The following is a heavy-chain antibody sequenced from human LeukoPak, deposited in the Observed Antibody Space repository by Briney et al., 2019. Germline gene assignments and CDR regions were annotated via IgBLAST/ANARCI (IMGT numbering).Heavy chain of an antibody. CDR3: AKGLLGLGDY. V-gene: IGHV3-30*02. CDR1: GFTFSNYG. Sequence: PGGSLRLSCAASGFTFSNYGMHWVRQAPGKGLEWVAFIRSDGSNKYSADSVKGRFTISRDNSKNTVYLQINSLRAEDTAVYYCAKGLLGLGDYWGQGTLVTVSS. CDR2: IRSDGSNK. D-gene: IGHD3/OR15-3a*01. J-gene: IGHJ4*02.